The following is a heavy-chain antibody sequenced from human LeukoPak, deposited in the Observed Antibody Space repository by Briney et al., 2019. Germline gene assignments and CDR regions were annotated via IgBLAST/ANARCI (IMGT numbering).Heavy chain of an antibody. D-gene: IGHD6-19*01. J-gene: IGHJ6*02. CDR3: AKDAVVVEQWLVGWSTQYGVDV. CDR2: ISYDGSNK. Sequence: GGSLRLSCAASGFTFSSYGMHWVRQAPGKGLEWVAVISYDGSNKYYADSVKGRFTISRDNSKNTLYLQMNSLRAEDTAVYYCAKDAVVVEQWLVGWSTQYGVDVWGQGTTVTVSS. CDR1: GFTFSSYG. V-gene: IGHV3-30*18.